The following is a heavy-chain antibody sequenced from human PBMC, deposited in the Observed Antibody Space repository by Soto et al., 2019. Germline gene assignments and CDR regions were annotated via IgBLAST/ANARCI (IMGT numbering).Heavy chain of an antibody. CDR3: CQYMVDVVGSFEI. Sequence: ASVKVSCKASGYTFTPTYAIHWVRQAPGQRLEWMGWINAGNGNTKYSPKFQGRVTTTRDTSANTAFMEMSSLTSEDTAVYYCCQYMVDVVGSFEIWGQGTRVTVSS. V-gene: IGHV1-3*01. D-gene: IGHD2-2*03. CDR1: GYTFTPTYA. J-gene: IGHJ3*02. CDR2: INAGNGNT.